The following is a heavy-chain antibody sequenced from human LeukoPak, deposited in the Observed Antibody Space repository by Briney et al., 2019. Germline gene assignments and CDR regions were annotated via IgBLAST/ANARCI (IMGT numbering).Heavy chain of an antibody. CDR3: ARLWDSTGYSGDY. CDR2: ISHSGST. V-gene: IGHV4-30-2*01. CDR1: GGSISSDGYF. D-gene: IGHD3-22*01. J-gene: IGHJ4*02. Sequence: PSETLSLTCSVSGGSISSDGYFWTCIRQPPGKGLECIGYISHSGSTSYNPSLKSRVTISVDRSKNQFSLKLSSVTAADTAVYYCARLWDSTGYSGDYWGQGTLVTVSS.